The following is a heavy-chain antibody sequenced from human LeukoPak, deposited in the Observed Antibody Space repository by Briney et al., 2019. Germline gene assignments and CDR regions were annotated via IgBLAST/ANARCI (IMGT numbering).Heavy chain of an antibody. D-gene: IGHD6-13*01. CDR1: GYSFTSYW. V-gene: IGHV5-51*01. CDR2: IYPGDSDT. CDR3: ARHGGSSWSYADY. Sequence: GESPKISCKGSGYSFTSYWIGWVRQMPGKGMEWMGIIYPGDSDTRYSPSFQGQVTISADKSISTAYLQWSSLKASDTAMYYCARHGGSSWSYADYWGQGILVTVSS. J-gene: IGHJ4*02.